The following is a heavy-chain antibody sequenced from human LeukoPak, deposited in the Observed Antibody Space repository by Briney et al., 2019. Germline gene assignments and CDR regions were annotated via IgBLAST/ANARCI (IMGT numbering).Heavy chain of an antibody. CDR1: GFTFSSYA. CDR2: ISYDGSNK. CDR3: ARDPRPGYDYVWGSYRYGAHDY. Sequence: GGSLRLSCAASGFTFSSYAMHWVRQALGKGLEWVAVISYDGSNKYYADFVKGRFTISRDNSKNTLYLQMNSLRAEDTAVYYCARDPRPGYDYVWGSYRYGAHDYWGQGTLVTVSS. D-gene: IGHD3-16*02. J-gene: IGHJ4*02. V-gene: IGHV3-30-3*01.